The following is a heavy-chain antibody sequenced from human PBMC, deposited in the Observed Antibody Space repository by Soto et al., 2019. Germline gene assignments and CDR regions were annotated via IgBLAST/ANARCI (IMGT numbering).Heavy chain of an antibody. V-gene: IGHV3-30-3*01. CDR3: ASLGRR. CDR1: GFTFSTFT. CDR2: ISYDGGNN. J-gene: IGHJ4*02. Sequence: QEQLVESGGGAVQPGRSLRLSCVVSGFTFSTFTMHWVRQAPGKGLEWVAVISYDGGNNFYADSVKGRFTISRDNSKNTVYLQMNSLRIDDTAVYYCASLGRRWGQGTLVIVSS.